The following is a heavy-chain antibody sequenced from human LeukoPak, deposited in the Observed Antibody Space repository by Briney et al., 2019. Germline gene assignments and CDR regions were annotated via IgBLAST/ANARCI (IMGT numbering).Heavy chain of an antibody. CDR2: IYSGGIT. Sequence: GGSLRLSCAASGFTVSSSYMSWVRQAPGRGLEWVSVIYSGGITYYADSVKGRFTISRDNSKNTLYLQMNSLRAEDTAVYYCARDPGDYYMDVWGKGTTVTVSS. CDR1: GFTVSSSY. CDR3: ARDPGDYYMDV. V-gene: IGHV3-66*01. D-gene: IGHD3-10*01. J-gene: IGHJ6*03.